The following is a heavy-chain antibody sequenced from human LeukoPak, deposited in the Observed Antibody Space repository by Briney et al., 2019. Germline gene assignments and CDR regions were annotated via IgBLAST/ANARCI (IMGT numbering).Heavy chain of an antibody. CDR3: ARTPGDSSGYYLHWYFDL. CDR2: IYYSGNT. D-gene: IGHD3-22*01. J-gene: IGHJ2*01. CDR1: GGSISSSSYY. Sequence: SETLSLTCTASGGSISSSSYYWGWIRQPPGKGLEWIGTIYYSGNTYYNPSLKSRVTISVDTSKKRFSLKLSSVTAADTAVYYCARTPGDSSGYYLHWYFDLWGRGTLVTVSS. V-gene: IGHV4-39*01.